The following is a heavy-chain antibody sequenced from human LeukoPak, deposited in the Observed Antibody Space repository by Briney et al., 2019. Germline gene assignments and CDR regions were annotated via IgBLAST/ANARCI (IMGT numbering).Heavy chain of an antibody. Sequence: SETLSLTCTVSGGSMSGYYWSWIRQSPDKGLVCIGYMYYSGSTNYNPSLKSRVTISIDMSKNQFSLTLSSVTAADAALYYCARHFTYYYDSSGYPRDAFDIWGQGTMVTVSS. CDR3: ARHFTYYYDSSGYPRDAFDI. J-gene: IGHJ3*02. V-gene: IGHV4-59*08. D-gene: IGHD3-22*01. CDR1: GGSMSGYY. CDR2: MYYSGST.